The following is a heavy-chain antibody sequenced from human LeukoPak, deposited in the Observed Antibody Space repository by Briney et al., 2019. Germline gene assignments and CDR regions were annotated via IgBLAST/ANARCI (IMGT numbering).Heavy chain of an antibody. J-gene: IGHJ4*02. D-gene: IGHD3-10*01. V-gene: IGHV7-4-1*02. Sequence: ASVKVSCKASGGTFSSYAISWVRQAPGQGLEWMGWINTNTGNPTYAQGFTGRFVFSLDTSVSTAYLQISSLKAEDTAVYYCARKVLLWFGELLYFDYWGQGTLVTVSS. CDR1: GGTFSSYA. CDR2: INTNTGNP. CDR3: ARKVLLWFGELLYFDY.